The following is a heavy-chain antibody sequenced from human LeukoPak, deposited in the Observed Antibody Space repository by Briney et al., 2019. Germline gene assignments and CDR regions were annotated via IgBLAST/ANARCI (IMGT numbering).Heavy chain of an antibody. D-gene: IGHD1-26*01. Sequence: SETLSLTCTVSGYSISSGYYWSWIRQPPGKGLEWIGYIYYSGSTNYNPSLKSRVTISVDTSKNQFSLKLSSVTAADTAVYYCARVELLFYYFDYWGQGTLVTVSS. J-gene: IGHJ4*02. V-gene: IGHV4-61*01. CDR2: IYYSGST. CDR3: ARVELLFYYFDY. CDR1: GYSISSGYY.